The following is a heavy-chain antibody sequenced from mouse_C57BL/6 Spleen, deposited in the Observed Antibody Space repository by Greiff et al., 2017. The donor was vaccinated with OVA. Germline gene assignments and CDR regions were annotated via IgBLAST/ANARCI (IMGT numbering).Heavy chain of an antibody. CDR3: ARDGYYYAMDY. CDR1: GYSITSGYD. Sequence: EVKLMESGPGMVKPSQSLSLTCTVTGYSITSGYDWHWIRHFPGNKLEWMGYISYSGSTNYNPSLKSRISITHDTSKNHFFLKLNSVTTEDTATYYCARDGYYYAMDYWGQGTSVTVSS. J-gene: IGHJ4*01. CDR2: ISYSGST. V-gene: IGHV3-1*01. D-gene: IGHD2-2*01.